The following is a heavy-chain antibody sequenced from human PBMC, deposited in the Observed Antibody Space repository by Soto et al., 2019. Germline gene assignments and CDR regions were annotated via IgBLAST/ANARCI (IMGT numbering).Heavy chain of an antibody. V-gene: IGHV3-23*01. CDR2: ISGTGVPT. Sequence: EVQLLESGGGLVHTGGSLRLSCAASGFDFSSYAMSWVRQAPGKGLECISLISGTGVPTLYAESVKGRFSVSRDNSKDTLFLEMNNLGVDDTAMYYCAKSFCSSSSCFFLWVDPWGPGTLVTVSS. CDR3: AKSFCSSSSCFFLWVDP. CDR1: GFDFSSYA. J-gene: IGHJ5*02. D-gene: IGHD2-2*01.